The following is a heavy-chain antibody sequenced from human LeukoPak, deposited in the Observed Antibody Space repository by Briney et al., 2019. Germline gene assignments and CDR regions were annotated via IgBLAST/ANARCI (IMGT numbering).Heavy chain of an antibody. CDR1: GFTFSSYG. CDR3: ARDQSITGTTFHGFDY. D-gene: IGHD1-7*01. Sequence: GGSLRLSCAASGFTFSSYGMHWVRQAPGKGLEWVAVLWYDGSNKYYADSVKGRFTTSRDNSKNTLYPQMNSLRAEDTAIYYCARDQSITGTTFHGFDYWGQGTLVTVSS. V-gene: IGHV3-33*01. CDR2: LWYDGSNK. J-gene: IGHJ4*02.